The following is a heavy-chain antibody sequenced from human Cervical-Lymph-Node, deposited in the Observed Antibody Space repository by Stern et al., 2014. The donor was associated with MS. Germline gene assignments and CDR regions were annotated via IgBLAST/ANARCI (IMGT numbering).Heavy chain of an antibody. D-gene: IGHD1-26*01. CDR2: INLSDGAT. CDR3: AREGADNDAFDV. V-gene: IGHV1-46*03. CDR1: GYTFIDYY. J-gene: IGHJ3*01. Sequence: VQLVQSGAEVKKPGASVTVSCRTSGYTFIDYYIHWVRQAPGQGLEWMGIINLSDGATTYAEKVQGRVTMTRDTSTNTAYMQLGSLTSEDTAVFFCAREGADNDAFDVWGQGTMVTVSS.